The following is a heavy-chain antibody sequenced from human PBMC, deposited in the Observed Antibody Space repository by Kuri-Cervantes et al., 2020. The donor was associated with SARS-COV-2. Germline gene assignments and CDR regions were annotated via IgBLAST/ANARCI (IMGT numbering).Heavy chain of an antibody. CDR1: GFTFGDYA. J-gene: IGHJ4*02. CDR2: IRSKAYGGTT. Sequence: GESLKISCTASGFTFGDYAMSWVRQAPGKGLEWVGFIRSKAYGGTTEYAASVKGRFTISRDDSKSIAYLQMNSLKTEDTAVYYCTSNDFWSGYYSDYWGQGTLVTVSS. V-gene: IGHV3-49*04. D-gene: IGHD3-3*01. CDR3: TSNDFWSGYYSDY.